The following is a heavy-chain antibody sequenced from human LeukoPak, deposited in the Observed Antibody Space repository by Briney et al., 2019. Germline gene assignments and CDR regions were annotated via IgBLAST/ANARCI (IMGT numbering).Heavy chain of an antibody. D-gene: IGHD2-8*01. CDR1: GYTFTSYG. V-gene: IGHV1-18*01. CDR2: ISAYNGNT. Sequence: ASVKVSCTASGYTFTSYGISWVRQAPGQGLEWMGWISAYNGNTNYAQKLQGRVTMTTDTSTSTAYMELRSLRSDDTAVYYCARVGLLYFRAGMDVWGQGTTVTVSS. J-gene: IGHJ6*02. CDR3: ARVGLLYFRAGMDV.